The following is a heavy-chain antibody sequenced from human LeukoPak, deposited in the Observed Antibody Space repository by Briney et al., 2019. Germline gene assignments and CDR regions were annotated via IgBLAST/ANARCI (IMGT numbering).Heavy chain of an antibody. CDR3: ARGYDFWSGTYYHYMDV. CDR1: GYTFTSYD. CDR2: MNPNSGNT. D-gene: IGHD3-3*01. J-gene: IGHJ6*03. V-gene: IGHV1-8*01. Sequence: ASVKVSCKASGYTFTSYDINWVRQATGQGLEWMGWMNPNSGNTNYAQKLQGRVTMTTDTSTSTAYMELRSLRSDDTAVYYCARGYDFWSGTYYHYMDVWGKGTTVTVSS.